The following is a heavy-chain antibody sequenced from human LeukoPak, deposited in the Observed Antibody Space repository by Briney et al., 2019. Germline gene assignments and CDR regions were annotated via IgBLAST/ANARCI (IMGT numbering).Heavy chain of an antibody. CDR3: ATGTDGDSSGYWYFDL. CDR1: GYTFTSYY. CDR2: INPSGGST. V-gene: IGHV1-46*01. J-gene: IGHJ2*01. D-gene: IGHD6-19*01. Sequence: ASVKVPCKASGYTFTSYYMHWVRQAPGQGLEWMGIINPSGGSTSYAQKFQGRVTMTRDTSTSTVYMELSSLRSEDTAVYYCATGTDGDSSGYWYFDLWGRGTLVTVSS.